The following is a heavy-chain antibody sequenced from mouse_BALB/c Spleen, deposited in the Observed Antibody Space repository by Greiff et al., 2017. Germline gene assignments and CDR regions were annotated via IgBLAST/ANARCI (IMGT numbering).Heavy chain of an antibody. V-gene: IGHV14-3*02. D-gene: IGHD1-2*01. CDR1: GFNIKDTY. CDR2: IDPANGNT. CDR3: ARDHYYGCYAMDY. J-gene: IGHJ4*01. Sequence: VQLQQSGAELVKPGASVKLSCTASGFNIKDTYMHWVKQRPEQGLEWIGRIDPANGNTKYDPKFQGKATITADTSSNTAYLQLSSLTSEDTAVYYCARDHYYGCYAMDYWGQGTSVTVSS.